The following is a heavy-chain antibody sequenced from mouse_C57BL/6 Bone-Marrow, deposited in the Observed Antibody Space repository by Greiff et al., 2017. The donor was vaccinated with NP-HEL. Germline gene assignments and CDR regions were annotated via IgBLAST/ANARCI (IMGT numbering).Heavy chain of an antibody. CDR2: ISSGGSTI. Sequence: EVQLVESGGGLVKPGGSLKLSCAASGFTFSDYGMHWVRQAPEKGLEWVAYISSGGSTIYYADTVKGRFTFPRDNAKSTLFLQMTSLRSEDTAMYYCARRYYGRYWYVDVWGTGTTVTVSS. J-gene: IGHJ1*03. CDR1: GFTFSDYG. D-gene: IGHD1-1*01. CDR3: ARRYYGRYWYVDV. V-gene: IGHV5-17*01.